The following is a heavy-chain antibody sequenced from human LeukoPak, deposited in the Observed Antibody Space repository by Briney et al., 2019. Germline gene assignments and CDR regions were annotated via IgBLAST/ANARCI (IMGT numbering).Heavy chain of an antibody. CDR1: GFTFSKYS. Sequence: GGSLRLSCAASGFTFSKYSMHWVRQAPGKGLEWVIVISYDGNYKYYADSVKGRFTISRDNSHYTLYLQLSNLTTDDTAVYYCARGRVVPATRLDYWGRGTLVTVSS. CDR2: ISYDGNYK. D-gene: IGHD2-15*01. V-gene: IGHV3-30*04. J-gene: IGHJ4*02. CDR3: ARGRVVPATRLDY.